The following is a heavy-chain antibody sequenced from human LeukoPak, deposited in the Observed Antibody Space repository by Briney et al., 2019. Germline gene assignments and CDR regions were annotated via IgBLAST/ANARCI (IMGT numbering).Heavy chain of an antibody. D-gene: IGHD5-18*01. V-gene: IGHV4-59*01. CDR1: GGFISTYY. J-gene: IGHJ4*02. CDR2: ISYSGST. Sequence: SETLSLTCTVSGGFISTYYWSWIRRPPGKGLEWIGFISYSGSTYHNPSLKSRVTMSVDTSKNQFSLNLRSVTAADTAVYYCARDRYSYGFWGQGILVTVSS. CDR3: ARDRYSYGF.